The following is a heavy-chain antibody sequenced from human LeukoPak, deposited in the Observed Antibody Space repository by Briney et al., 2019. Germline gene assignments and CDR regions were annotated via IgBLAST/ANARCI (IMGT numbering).Heavy chain of an antibody. V-gene: IGHV3-20*04. CDR1: GFTFENYG. Sequence: GGSLRLSCAASGFTFENYGMSWVRQAPGKGLEWVSGIKGNAASTGYADSVKGRFTISRDNAKKTLYLQMNSLRAEDTALYYCARSTPAAVVINEFDSWGQGTLVIVSS. J-gene: IGHJ4*02. CDR2: IKGNAAST. CDR3: ARSTPAAVVINEFDS. D-gene: IGHD3-22*01.